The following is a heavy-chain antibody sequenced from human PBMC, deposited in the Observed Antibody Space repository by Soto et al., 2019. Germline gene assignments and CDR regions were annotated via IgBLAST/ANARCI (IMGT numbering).Heavy chain of an antibody. J-gene: IGHJ4*02. D-gene: IGHD3-22*01. Sequence: EVQLVESGGGLVQPGRSLRLSCAASGFTFDDYAMHWVRQAPGKGLEWVSGISWNSGSIGYADSVKGRFTISRDNAKNSLYLQMNSLRAEDTAWYYCAMGQQYYYDSSGYGNWGQGTLVTVSS. CDR1: GFTFDDYA. V-gene: IGHV3-9*01. CDR2: ISWNSGSI. CDR3: AMGQQYYYDSSGYGN.